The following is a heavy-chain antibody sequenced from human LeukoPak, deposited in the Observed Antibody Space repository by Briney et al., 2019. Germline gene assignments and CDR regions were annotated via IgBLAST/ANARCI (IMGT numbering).Heavy chain of an antibody. CDR3: AKGSVTTFGAADY. J-gene: IGHJ4*02. V-gene: IGHV3-33*06. CDR2: IWYDGSNK. CDR1: GFTFSSYG. D-gene: IGHD4-17*01. Sequence: GGSLRLSCAASGFTFSSYGMHWVRQAPGKGLEWVAVIWYDGSNKYYADSVKGRFTTSRDNSKNTLYLQMNSLRAEDTAVYYCAKGSVTTFGAADYWGQGTLVTVSS.